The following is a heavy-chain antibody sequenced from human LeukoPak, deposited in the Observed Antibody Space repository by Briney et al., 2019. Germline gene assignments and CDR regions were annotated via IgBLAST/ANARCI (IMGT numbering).Heavy chain of an antibody. V-gene: IGHV3-23*01. CDR2: ISGSGGST. J-gene: IGHJ4*02. CDR3: ARGDDSGYYDYFDY. D-gene: IGHD3-22*01. CDR1: GFTFSSYA. Sequence: GGSLRLSCAASGFTFSSYAMSWVRQAPGKGLEWVSAISGSGGSTYYAASVKGRFTISRDFSKNTVFLHMNSLRAEDTAMYYCARGDDSGYYDYFDYWGQGALVTVSS.